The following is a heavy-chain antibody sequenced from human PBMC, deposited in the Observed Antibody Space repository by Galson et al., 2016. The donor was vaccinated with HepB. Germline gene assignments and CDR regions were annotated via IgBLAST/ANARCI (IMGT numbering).Heavy chain of an antibody. J-gene: IGHJ3*01. CDR3: ARAYSSSSDDAFDF. CDR1: GFTFNRFW. V-gene: IGHV3-7*04. D-gene: IGHD6-6*01. Sequence: SLRLSCAASGFTFNRFWMTWVRQAPGKGLEWVANIKQDGSEKYYVDSVRGRFAISRDNAKNSLYLQMNSLRAEDTAVYYCARAYSSSSDDAFDFWGQGTMVTVSS. CDR2: IKQDGSEK.